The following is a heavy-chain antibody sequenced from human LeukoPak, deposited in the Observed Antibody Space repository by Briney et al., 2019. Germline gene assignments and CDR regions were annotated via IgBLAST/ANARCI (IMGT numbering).Heavy chain of an antibody. CDR1: GGTFSSYA. D-gene: IGHD6-19*01. V-gene: IGHV1-69*13. Sequence: ASVKVSCKASGGTFSSYAISWVRQAPGQGLEWMGGIIPIFGTANYAQKSQGRVTITADESTSTAYMELSSLRSEDTAVYYCAREAGYSSGWYPDYWGQGTLVTVSS. CDR2: IIPIFGTA. CDR3: AREAGYSSGWYPDY. J-gene: IGHJ4*02.